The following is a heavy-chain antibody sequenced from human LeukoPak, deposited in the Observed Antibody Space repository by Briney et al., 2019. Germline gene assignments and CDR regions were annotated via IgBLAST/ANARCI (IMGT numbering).Heavy chain of an antibody. CDR2: INTNTGNP. CDR1: GYTFTSYA. Sequence: GASVKVSCKASGYTFTSYAMNWVRQAPGQGLEWMGWINTNTGNPTYAQGFTGRFVFSLDTSVSTAYLQISSLKAEDTAVYYCARSESGSGYVDAFDIWGQGTMVTVSS. CDR3: ARSESGSGYVDAFDI. J-gene: IGHJ3*02. V-gene: IGHV7-4-1*02. D-gene: IGHD5-12*01.